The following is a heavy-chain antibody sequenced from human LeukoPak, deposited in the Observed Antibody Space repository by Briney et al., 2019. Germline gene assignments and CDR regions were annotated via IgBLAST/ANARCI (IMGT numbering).Heavy chain of an antibody. D-gene: IGHD6-19*01. CDR2: ISWNSGSI. V-gene: IGHV3-9*01. Sequence: GGSLRLSCAASGFTFDDYAMHWVRQAPGKGLEWVSGISWNSGSIGYADSVKGRFTISRDNAKNTLYLQMNSLRAEDTAVYYCVREAYTSGWPNLDYWGQGTLVTVSS. CDR3: VREAYTSGWPNLDY. J-gene: IGHJ4*02. CDR1: GFTFDDYA.